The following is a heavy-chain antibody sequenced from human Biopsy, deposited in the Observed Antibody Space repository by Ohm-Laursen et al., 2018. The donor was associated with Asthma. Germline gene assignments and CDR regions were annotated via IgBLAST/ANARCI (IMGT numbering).Heavy chain of an antibody. V-gene: IGHV3-30*18. Sequence: SLRLSCTASGFTFSNYGMHWVRQAPGKGLDWVAVISFDGTNRNYTDSVKGRFTISRDNSRNTLHLEMGSLRAEDTAVYFCAKEVFPGWELRRGPDSWGQGTLVTVSS. CDR1: GFTFSNYG. D-gene: IGHD1-26*01. CDR2: ISFDGTNR. J-gene: IGHJ4*02. CDR3: AKEVFPGWELRRGPDS.